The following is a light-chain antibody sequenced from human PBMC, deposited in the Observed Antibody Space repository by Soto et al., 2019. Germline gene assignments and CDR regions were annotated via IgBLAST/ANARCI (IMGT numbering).Light chain of an antibody. CDR2: AAS. CDR1: QSVTTY. Sequence: DVQMTQSPSSLSASVGDRVTITCRASQSVTTYLNWYQQKPGRAPDLLIYAASTLQSGVPSRFSGSGSGTDFTLTISSLQAEDFATYYCQQANSFPITFGQGTRLEIK. J-gene: IGKJ5*01. V-gene: IGKV1-39*01. CDR3: QQANSFPIT.